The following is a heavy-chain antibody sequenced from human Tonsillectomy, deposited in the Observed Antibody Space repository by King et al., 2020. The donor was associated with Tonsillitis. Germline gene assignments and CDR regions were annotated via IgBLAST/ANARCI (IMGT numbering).Heavy chain of an antibody. D-gene: IGHD4-17*01. CDR2: IKQDGSEK. Sequence: VQLVESGGGLVQPGGSLRLSCAASGFTFSSYWMSWVRQAPGKGLEWVANIKQDGSEKYYVDSVKGRFTISRDNAKNSLYLQMNSLRAEDTAVYYCARLLYHDYCALFHSCGQGPLVTVSS. CDR3: ARLLYHDYCALFHS. CDR1: GFTFSSYW. V-gene: IGHV3-7*04. J-gene: IGHJ4*02.